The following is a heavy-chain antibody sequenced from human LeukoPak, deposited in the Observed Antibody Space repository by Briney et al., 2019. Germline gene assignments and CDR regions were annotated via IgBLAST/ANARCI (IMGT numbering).Heavy chain of an antibody. Sequence: GGSLRLSCAASGFTLRSYTMNWVRQAPGKGLEWVSTISGSGGSTYYADSVKGRFTISRDNSKNTLYLQMNSLRADDTAVYYCAKDQPHIIMVRGVPRNYYYMDVWGKGTTVTVSS. V-gene: IGHV3-23*01. J-gene: IGHJ6*03. CDR2: ISGSGGST. CDR3: AKDQPHIIMVRGVPRNYYYMDV. CDR1: GFTLRSYT. D-gene: IGHD3-10*01.